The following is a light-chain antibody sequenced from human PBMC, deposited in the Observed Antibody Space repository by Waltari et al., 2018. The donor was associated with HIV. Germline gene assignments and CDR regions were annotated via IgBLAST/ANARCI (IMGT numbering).Light chain of an antibody. CDR2: DVT. V-gene: IGLV2-8*01. CDR1: SSDVGAYNY. Sequence: QSALTQPPSASGSPGQSVTIPSPGTSSDVGAYNYVSWFQQHPGKAPKLMIYDVTKRPSGVPDRFSGSKSGNTASLTVSGLQAEDEADYYCASHAGSKDVFGGGTRLTVL. CDR3: ASHAGSKDV. J-gene: IGLJ2*01.